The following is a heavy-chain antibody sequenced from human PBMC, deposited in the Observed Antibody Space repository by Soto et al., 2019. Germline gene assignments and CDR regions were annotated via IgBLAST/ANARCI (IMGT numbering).Heavy chain of an antibody. CDR3: VRQGIGNLHGLVDV. D-gene: IGHD3-10*01. CDR2: VYYDGGS. Sequence: QVQLQESGPGLVKPSETLSLTCTVSGGSIDGRNCAWIRQPPGKGLEWLGYVYYDGGSSYNPSVKCRLTPSVDTSKSQFSLQLRSVTAADTAVYYCVRQGIGNLHGLVDVWGRGTTVTVSS. CDR1: GGSIDGRN. V-gene: IGHV4-59*08. J-gene: IGHJ6*02.